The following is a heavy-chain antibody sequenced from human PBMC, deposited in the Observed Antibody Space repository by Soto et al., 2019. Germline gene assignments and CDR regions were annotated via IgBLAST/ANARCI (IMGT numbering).Heavy chain of an antibody. CDR3: AKGSVLFGGRPFLFAY. J-gene: IGHJ4*02. CDR1: GFTFSNYA. CDR2: IIGSGGST. V-gene: IGHV3-23*01. Sequence: GGSLRLSCAASGFTFSNYAMSWVRQAPGKGLEWVSVIIGSGGSTWYADAVKGRFTMSRDNSKNTLYLQMNSLRAEDTALYYCAKGSVLFGGRPFLFAYRARGTLDPVSS. D-gene: IGHD2-21*01.